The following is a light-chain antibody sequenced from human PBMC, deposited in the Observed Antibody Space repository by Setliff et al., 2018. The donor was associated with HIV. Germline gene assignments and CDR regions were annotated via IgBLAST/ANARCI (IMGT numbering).Light chain of an antibody. J-gene: IGLJ1*01. Sequence: LTQPASVSGSPGQSITISCTGTSSDVGRYNLVSWYQQQPGKPPKLMIYQASKRPSGVSNRFSGSKSGNTASLTISGLQAEDEADYYCCSNTGSNTYVFGTGTKVTVL. CDR2: QAS. CDR1: SSDVGRYNL. V-gene: IGLV2-23*01. CDR3: CSNTGSNTYV.